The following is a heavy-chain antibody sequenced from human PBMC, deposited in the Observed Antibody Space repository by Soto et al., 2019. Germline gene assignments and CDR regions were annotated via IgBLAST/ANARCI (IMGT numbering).Heavy chain of an antibody. J-gene: IGHJ6*02. CDR2: ISSSSSTI. Sequence: GGSLRLSCAASGFTFSSYSMNWVRQAPGKGLEWVSYISSSSSTIYYADSVKGRFTISRDNAKNSLYLQMNSLRAEDTAVYYCARLYHHYGMDVWGQGTTVTVSS. CDR1: GFTFSSYS. D-gene: IGHD2-2*02. CDR3: ARLYHHYGMDV. V-gene: IGHV3-48*01.